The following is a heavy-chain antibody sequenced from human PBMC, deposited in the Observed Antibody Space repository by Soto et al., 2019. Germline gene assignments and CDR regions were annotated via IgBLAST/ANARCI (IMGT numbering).Heavy chain of an antibody. CDR3: AKTPISYCSSTSCYRYFDY. CDR2: INRDGSST. Sequence: GGSLRLSCAASGFSFSSHWMHWIRQAPEKGLVWVSHINRDGSSTAYADSVKGRFTISRDNAKNTLYPQMDSLRADDTAVYYCAKTPISYCSSTSCYRYFDYWGRGTLVTVSS. V-gene: IGHV3-74*01. D-gene: IGHD2-2*01. J-gene: IGHJ4*02. CDR1: GFSFSSHW.